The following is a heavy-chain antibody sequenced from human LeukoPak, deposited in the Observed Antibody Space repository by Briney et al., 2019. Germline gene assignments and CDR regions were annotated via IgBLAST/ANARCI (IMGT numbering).Heavy chain of an antibody. CDR1: GYTFTGYY. D-gene: IGHD3-3*01. CDR3: ARALTGYDFWSGYIYFDY. CDR2: INPNSGGT. Sequence: GASVKVSCKASGYTFTGYYMHWVRQAPGQGLEWMGWINPNSGGTNYAQKFQGRVTMTRDTSISTAYMELSRLRSDDTAVYYCARALTGYDFWSGYIYFDYWGQGTLVTVSS. J-gene: IGHJ4*02. V-gene: IGHV1-2*02.